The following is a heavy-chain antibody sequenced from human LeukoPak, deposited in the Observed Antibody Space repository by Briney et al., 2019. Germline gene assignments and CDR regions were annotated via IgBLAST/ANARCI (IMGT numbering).Heavy chain of an antibody. CDR3: ARLSTVVDSHDAFDI. J-gene: IGHJ3*02. Sequence: PSETLSLTCAVYGGSFSDFYWSWIRQSPDKGLEWIGEINHSENTNYKSSLKSRVTISVDTSKNQFPLKLSSVTAADTAVYYCARLSTVVDSHDAFDIWGQGTMVTVSS. D-gene: IGHD4-23*01. V-gene: IGHV4-34*01. CDR2: INHSENT. CDR1: GGSFSDFY.